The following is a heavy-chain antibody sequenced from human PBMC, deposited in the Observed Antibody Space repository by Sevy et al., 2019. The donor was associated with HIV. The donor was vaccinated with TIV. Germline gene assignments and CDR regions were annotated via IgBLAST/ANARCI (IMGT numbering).Heavy chain of an antibody. Sequence: GGYLRLSCAASGFIFSNYNMNWVRQAPGKGLEWVSSISSSSSYIYYADSVKGRFTISRDNAKNSLYLQMNSLRAEDAAVYYCAGENYDDREGYRFDYWGQGTLVTVSS. CDR2: ISSSSSYI. V-gene: IGHV3-21*01. CDR1: GFIFSNYN. J-gene: IGHJ4*02. D-gene: IGHD3-22*01. CDR3: AGENYDDREGYRFDY.